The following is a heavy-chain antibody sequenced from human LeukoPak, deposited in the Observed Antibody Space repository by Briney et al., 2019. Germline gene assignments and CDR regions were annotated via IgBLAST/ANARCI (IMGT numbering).Heavy chain of an antibody. D-gene: IGHD6-19*01. Sequence: NPGGSLRLSCAASGFTLNNAWMNWVRQAPEKGPEWVGRIKSRTDGGTTDYAAPVKGRFTISRDDSKNTLYLQMNSLRTEDTAVYYCTTPGIAVAGTRGSANYWGQGILVTVSS. CDR3: TTPGIAVAGTRGSANY. V-gene: IGHV3-15*01. CDR2: IKSRTDGGTT. J-gene: IGHJ4*02. CDR1: GFTLNNAW.